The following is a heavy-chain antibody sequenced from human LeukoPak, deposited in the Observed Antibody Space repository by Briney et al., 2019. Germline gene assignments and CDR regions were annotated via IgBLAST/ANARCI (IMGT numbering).Heavy chain of an antibody. J-gene: IGHJ4*02. CDR3: TTEKVDFWSGYYGY. D-gene: IGHD3-3*01. Sequence: PGGSLRLSCAASGSTFSNAWMNWVRQAPGKGLEWVGRIKSKTDGGTTDYAAPVKGRFTISRDDSKNTLYLQMNSLKTEDTAVYYCTTEKVDFWSGYYGYWGQGTLVTVSS. V-gene: IGHV3-15*07. CDR2: IKSKTDGGTT. CDR1: GSTFSNAW.